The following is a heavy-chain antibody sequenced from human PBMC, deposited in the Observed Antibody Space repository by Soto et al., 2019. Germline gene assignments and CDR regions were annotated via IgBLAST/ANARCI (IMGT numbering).Heavy chain of an antibody. CDR1: GYTFTSYY. CDR3: TRDKVMITFGGVTVSEYYYCYGMDV. D-gene: IGHD3-16*02. CDR2: INPSGGST. V-gene: IGHV1-46*01. Sequence: QVQLVQSGAEVKKPGASVKVSCKASGYTFTSYYMHWVRQAPGQGLEWMGIINPSGGSTSYAQKFQGRVTMTRDTSTSTVYSELSSLRSEDTGVYNYTRDKVMITFGGVTVSEYYYCYGMDVWGQGTTVTVSS. J-gene: IGHJ6*02.